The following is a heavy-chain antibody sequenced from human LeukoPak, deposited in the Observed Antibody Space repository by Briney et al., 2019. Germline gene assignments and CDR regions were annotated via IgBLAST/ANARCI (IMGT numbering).Heavy chain of an antibody. CDR2: ISYDGSNK. J-gene: IGHJ4*02. CDR1: GFTFSSYG. CDR3: AKGYSGSYYSFFDY. V-gene: IGHV3-30*18. Sequence: PGGSLRLSCAASGFTFSSYGMHWVRQAPGKGLEWVAVISYDGSNKYYADSVKGRFTISRDNSKNTRYLQMNSLRAEDTAVYYCAKGYSGSYYSFFDYWGQGTLVTVSS. D-gene: IGHD1-26*01.